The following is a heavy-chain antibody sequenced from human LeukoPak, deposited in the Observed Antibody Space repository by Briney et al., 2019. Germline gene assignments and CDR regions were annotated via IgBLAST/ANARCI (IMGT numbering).Heavy chain of an antibody. J-gene: IGHJ6*03. CDR2: ISGGGNST. D-gene: IGHD1-26*01. CDR3: ARDARVGATLHYYYYYMDV. V-gene: IGHV3-23*01. CDR1: GFTLGSYA. Sequence: GGSLRLSCAASGFTLGSYAMSWVRQAPGKGLEWVSAISGGGNSTYYADSVKGRFTISRDNSKSTLYLQMNSLRVEDTAVYFCARDARVGATLHYYYYYMDVWGTGTTVTVSS.